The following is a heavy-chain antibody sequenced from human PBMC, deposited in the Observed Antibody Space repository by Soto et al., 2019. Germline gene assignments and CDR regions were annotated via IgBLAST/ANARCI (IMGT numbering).Heavy chain of an antibody. Sequence: QVQLVQSGAEVKKPGASVKVSCKASGYTFTSYGISWVRQAPGQGLEWMGWISAYNGNTNYAQKLQGRVTMTTDTATGTAYMELRCVRSDDTAVYYCATAHRCITMIVSGFEPWCEGMLVTVS. CDR3: ATAHRCITMIVSGFEP. V-gene: IGHV1-18*01. D-gene: IGHD3-22*01. J-gene: IGHJ5*01. CDR1: GYTFTSYG. CDR2: ISAYNGNT.